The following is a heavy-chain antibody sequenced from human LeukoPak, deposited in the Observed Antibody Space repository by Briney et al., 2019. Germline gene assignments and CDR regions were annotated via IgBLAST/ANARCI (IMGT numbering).Heavy chain of an antibody. CDR1: GFTFRNYG. V-gene: IGHV3-30*18. Sequence: GGSLRLSCAASGFTFRNYGMHWVRQAPGKGLEWVAVISIDGSEKYYADSVKGRFTISRDNSKNTVHLQMNSLRAEDTAVYYCAKDGHDSGSTFFDYWGQGTLVTVSS. J-gene: IGHJ4*02. CDR3: AKDGHDSGSTFFDY. D-gene: IGHD1-26*01. CDR2: ISIDGSEK.